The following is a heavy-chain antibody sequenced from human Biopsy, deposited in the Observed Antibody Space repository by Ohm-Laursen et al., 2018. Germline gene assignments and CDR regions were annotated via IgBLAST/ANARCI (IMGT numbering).Heavy chain of an antibody. Sequence: SENLSLTCSVSGASVKTSGYFWAWIRQRPGKGLEWIGYISYNERTHYNPSLTSRLAISFDTSNNRISLQLRSVSVADTAVYYCVREPKTGTAEAWYFDLWGRGSPVTVPS. D-gene: IGHD3-9*01. CDR1: GASVKTSGYF. V-gene: IGHV4-31*03. CDR2: ISYNERT. J-gene: IGHJ2*01. CDR3: VREPKTGTAEAWYFDL.